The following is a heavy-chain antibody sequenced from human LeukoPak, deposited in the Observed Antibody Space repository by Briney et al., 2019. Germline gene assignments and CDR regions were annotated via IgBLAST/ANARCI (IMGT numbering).Heavy chain of an antibody. CDR2: LRGNGDT. D-gene: IGHD2-21*02. V-gene: IGHV3-23*01. CDR3: ARETNIVVVTAIPGNWFDP. Sequence: GGSLRLSCAASGFTFSSYAMSWVREAPARGLEWVSSLRGNGDTFYADSVRGRFTLSRDESRNTVYLQLNKLRVEDTAVYYCARETNIVVVTAIPGNWFDPWGQGTLVTVSS. J-gene: IGHJ5*02. CDR1: GFTFSSYA.